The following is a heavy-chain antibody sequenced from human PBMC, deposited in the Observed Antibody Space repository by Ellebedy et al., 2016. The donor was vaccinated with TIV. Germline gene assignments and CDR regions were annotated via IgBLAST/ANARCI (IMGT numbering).Heavy chain of an antibody. Sequence: AASVKVSCKASGGTFSSYATIWVRQAPGQGLEWMGRIIPILGIANYAQKFQGRVTITADKSTSTAYMELSSLRSEDTAVYYCARDYFADSTADYGDYWYFDLWGRGTLVTVSS. D-gene: IGHD4-17*01. CDR3: ARDYFADSTADYGDYWYFDL. V-gene: IGHV1-69*04. CDR1: GGTFSSYA. J-gene: IGHJ2*01. CDR2: IIPILGIA.